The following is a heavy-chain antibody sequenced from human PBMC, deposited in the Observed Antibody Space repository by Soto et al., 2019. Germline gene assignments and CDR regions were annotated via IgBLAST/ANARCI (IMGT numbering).Heavy chain of an antibody. J-gene: IGHJ6*02. D-gene: IGHD2-8*01. Sequence: EVQLVQSGAEVKKPGESLKISCKGSGYSFSNYWIGWVRQMPGKGLEWMGIIYPGDSDTRYSPSLQGQVTISADRSTSTAYLQWSSLKASDTAMYYCMILPNGHIHGHHLCGMDVWGQGTTVTVSS. V-gene: IGHV5-51*01. CDR3: MILPNGHIHGHHLCGMDV. CDR1: GYSFSNYW. CDR2: IYPGDSDT.